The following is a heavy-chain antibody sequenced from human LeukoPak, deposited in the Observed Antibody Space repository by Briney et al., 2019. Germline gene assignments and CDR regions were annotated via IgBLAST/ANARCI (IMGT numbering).Heavy chain of an antibody. CDR1: RFTFSNYA. CDR3: AKDRYYYDSSGYYYYYYGMDV. J-gene: IGHJ6*02. D-gene: IGHD3-22*01. Sequence: GGSLRLSCAASRFTFSNYAMHWVRQAPGKGLEWVAVISYDGSNKYYADSVKGRFTISRDNSKNTLYLQMNSLRAEDTAVYYCAKDRYYYDSSGYYYYYYGMDVWGQGTTVTVSS. CDR2: ISYDGSNK. V-gene: IGHV3-30-3*01.